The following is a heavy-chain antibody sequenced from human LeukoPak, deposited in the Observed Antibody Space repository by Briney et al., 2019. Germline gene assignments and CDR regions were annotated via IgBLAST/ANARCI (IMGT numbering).Heavy chain of an antibody. CDR1: GGSFSGYY. CDR2: INHSGST. Sequence: PSETLSLTCAVYGGSFSGYYWSWTRQPPGKGLEWIGEINHSGSTNYNPSLKSRVTISVDTSKNQFSLKLSSVTAADTAVYYCARGGTLYSGYDYGHYFDYWGQGTLVTVSS. D-gene: IGHD5-12*01. J-gene: IGHJ4*02. CDR3: ARGGTLYSGYDYGHYFDY. V-gene: IGHV4-34*01.